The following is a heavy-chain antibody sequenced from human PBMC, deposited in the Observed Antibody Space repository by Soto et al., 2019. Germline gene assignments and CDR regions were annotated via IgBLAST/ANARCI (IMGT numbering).Heavy chain of an antibody. CDR1: GGSFSGYY. J-gene: IGHJ4*02. V-gene: IGHV4-34*01. D-gene: IGHD3-10*01. Sequence: PSETLSLTCAVYGGSFSGYYWSWIRQPLGMGLELIGEINHNGSTNYNPSLKSRVTISVDTSKNQFSLKLSSVTAADTAVYYCARGLWFGEVRYWGQGTLVTVSS. CDR2: INHNGST. CDR3: ARGLWFGEVRY.